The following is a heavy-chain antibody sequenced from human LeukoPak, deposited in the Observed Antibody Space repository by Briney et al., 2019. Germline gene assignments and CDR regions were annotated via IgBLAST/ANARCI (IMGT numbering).Heavy chain of an antibody. D-gene: IGHD1-26*01. CDR3: ASLYDIVGTTVDY. V-gene: IGHV1-18*04. Sequence: ASVKVSCKASGYTFTSYYMHWVRQAPGQGLEWMGWISAYNGNTNYAQKLQGRVTMTTDTSTSTAYMELRSLRSDDTAVYYCASLYDIVGTTVDYWGQGTLVTVSS. CDR1: GYTFTSYY. CDR2: ISAYNGNT. J-gene: IGHJ4*02.